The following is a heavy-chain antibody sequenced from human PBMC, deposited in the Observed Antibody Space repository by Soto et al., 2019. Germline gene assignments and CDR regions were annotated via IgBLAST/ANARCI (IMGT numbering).Heavy chain of an antibody. CDR1: GFTFSSYG. D-gene: IGHD3-10*01. CDR3: AKAPGRRFGQLFFDP. V-gene: IGHV3-30*18. Sequence: GGSLRLSCAASGFTFSSYGMHWVRQAPGKGLEWVAVISYDGSNKYYADSVKGRFTISRDNSKNTLYLQMSSLRAEDTAVYYCAKAPGRRFGQLFFDPWGQGTLVTVSS. CDR2: ISYDGSNK. J-gene: IGHJ5*02.